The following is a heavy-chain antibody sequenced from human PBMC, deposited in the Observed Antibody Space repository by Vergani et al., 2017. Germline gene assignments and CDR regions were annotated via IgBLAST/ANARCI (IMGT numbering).Heavy chain of an antibody. D-gene: IGHD1-7*01. V-gene: IGHV2-5*04. CDR1: GFSLNTLGVS. CDR2: IFGKADP. CDR3: RYRKTEYGTNGCFCPFYYYCYMDV. J-gene: IGHJ6*03. Sequence: QITLKESGPTLVKPTQPLTLTCTFSGFSLNTLGVSVAWIRQPPGKALDLLAVIFGKADPHYSPSLNNRVTITKDTSKNQVVLAMSNMDYVDTGSYYCRYRKTEYGTNGCFCPFYYYCYMDVWGKGTTVTVSS.